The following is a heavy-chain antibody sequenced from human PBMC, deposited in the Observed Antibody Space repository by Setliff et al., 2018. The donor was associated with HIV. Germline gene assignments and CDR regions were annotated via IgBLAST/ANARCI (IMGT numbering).Heavy chain of an antibody. CDR3: ARIFDSSGYHDY. CDR1: GYSFSDYY. Sequence: ASVKVSCKASGYSFSDYYIHWVRQAPGQGPEWMGRINPKSGGTDYAQKFPGRITMTRDTSISTAYLELSRLRSDDTAVYYCARIFDSSGYHDYWGQGTLVTVSS. CDR2: INPKSGGT. V-gene: IGHV1-2*06. J-gene: IGHJ4*02. D-gene: IGHD3-22*01.